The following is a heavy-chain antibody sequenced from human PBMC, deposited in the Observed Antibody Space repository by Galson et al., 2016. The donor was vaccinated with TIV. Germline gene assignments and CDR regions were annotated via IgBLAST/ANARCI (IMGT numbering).Heavy chain of an antibody. CDR1: GNTFTTYW. CDR3: TRHGPGLAVAVTRAFEM. D-gene: IGHD6-19*01. V-gene: IGHV5-10-1*01. J-gene: IGHJ3*02. Sequence: QSGAEVKKPGESLRISCKASGNTFTTYWFSWVRQMPGKGLEWMGRIDPSDSYTSYSPSFKGHVSISVDKSSETAYLQLSSLRASDSGIYYCTRHGPGLAVAVTRAFEMWGQGTMIIVSS. CDR2: IDPSDSYT.